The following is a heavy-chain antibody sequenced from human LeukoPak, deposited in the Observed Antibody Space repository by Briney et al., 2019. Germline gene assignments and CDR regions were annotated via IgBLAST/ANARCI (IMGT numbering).Heavy chain of an antibody. Sequence: GGSLRLSCEGSGFIFSHYWMSWLRQAPGKEPEWVAIIKLFGDEQYYGDSVKGRFTISRDNSKNTLFLQVDSLRVDDTAVYYCVRDNAAADGALDYWGQGSLVTVSS. D-gene: IGHD5-24*01. CDR3: VRDNAAADGALDY. V-gene: IGHV3-7*01. J-gene: IGHJ4*02. CDR1: GFIFSHYW. CDR2: IKLFGDEQ.